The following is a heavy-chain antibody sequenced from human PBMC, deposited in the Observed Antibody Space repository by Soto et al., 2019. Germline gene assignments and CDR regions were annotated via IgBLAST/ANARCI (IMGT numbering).Heavy chain of an antibody. J-gene: IGHJ6*02. Sequence: QVQLQQWGAGLLKPSETLSLTCAVYGGSFSGYYWSWIRQPPGKGLEWIGEINHSGSTNYNPSLKSRVTISVDTSKNQFSLKLSSVTAADTAVYYCARGRRTNRDGYNYGYYYYYGMDVWGQGTTVTVSS. CDR3: ARGRRTNRDGYNYGYYYYYGMDV. CDR2: INHSGST. D-gene: IGHD5-12*01. CDR1: GGSFSGYY. V-gene: IGHV4-34*01.